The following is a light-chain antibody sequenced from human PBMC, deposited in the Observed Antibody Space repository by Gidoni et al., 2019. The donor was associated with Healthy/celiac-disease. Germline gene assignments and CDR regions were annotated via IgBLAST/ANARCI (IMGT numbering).Light chain of an antibody. CDR2: EVS. CDR1: SSDVCGYNY. J-gene: IGLJ3*02. V-gene: IGLV2-14*01. CDR3: SSYTSSSTWV. Sequence: QSALTQPASVSWSPGQSITISCTGTSSDVCGYNYVSWYQQHPGKAPKLMIYEVSNRPSGVSNRFSGSKSGNTASLTISGLQAEDEADYYCSSYTSSSTWVFGGGTKLTVL.